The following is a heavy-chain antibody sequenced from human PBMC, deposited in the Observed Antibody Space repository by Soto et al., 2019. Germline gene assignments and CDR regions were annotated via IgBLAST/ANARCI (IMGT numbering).Heavy chain of an antibody. V-gene: IGHV3-48*01. CDR3: ARDREYCSGDKCYETGSAY. D-gene: IGHD2-15*01. CDR1: GFSFSSYS. Sequence: EAQLVESGGDLVQPGGSLRLSCAASGFSFSSYSMNWFRQAPGKGLEWVSYISRSSNTINYADSVKGRFTISRDNAKNSLFLQMKSLRAEDTAVYYCARDREYCSGDKCYETGSAYWGQGTLVSVSS. CDR2: ISRSSNTI. J-gene: IGHJ4*02.